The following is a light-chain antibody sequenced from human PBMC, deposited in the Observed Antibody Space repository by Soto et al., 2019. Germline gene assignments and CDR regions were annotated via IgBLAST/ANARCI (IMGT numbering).Light chain of an antibody. CDR1: SSDVGGYNY. J-gene: IGLJ1*01. CDR3: SSYTSSSLLV. Sequence: QSVLTQPASVSGSPGQSITISCTGTSSDVGGYNYVSWYQQHPGKAPKLMIYEVSNRPSGVSNRFSGSKSGSTASLTISGLQAEDEADYYCSSYTSSSLLVFGTGTKVTVL. CDR2: EVS. V-gene: IGLV2-14*01.